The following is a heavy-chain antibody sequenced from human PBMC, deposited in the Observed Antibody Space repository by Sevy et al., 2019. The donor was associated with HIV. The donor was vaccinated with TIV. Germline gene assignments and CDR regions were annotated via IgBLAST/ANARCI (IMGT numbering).Heavy chain of an antibody. D-gene: IGHD3-10*01. CDR2: ISTGGGFT. CDR3: AKDFLSPNYYGTQFDF. J-gene: IGHJ4*02. CDR1: GFTFNSYA. V-gene: IGHV3-23*01. Sequence: GGSLRLSCATSGFTFNSYAMSSVRQAPGKGLEWVSTISTGGGFTYYADSVKGRFSISRDNFNNTLFLQMNSLRADDTSMYYCAKDFLSPNYYGTQFDFWGQGTVVTVSS.